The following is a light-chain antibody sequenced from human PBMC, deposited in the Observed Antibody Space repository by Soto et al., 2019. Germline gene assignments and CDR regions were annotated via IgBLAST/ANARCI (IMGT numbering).Light chain of an antibody. CDR2: DAS. V-gene: IGKV1D-13*01. J-gene: IGKJ5*01. CDR3: QQFHNYPPIT. CDR1: QDISSA. Sequence: IQLTQSPSSLPVSVGDRVTITCRASQDISSALAWYQQKPGKAPKLLIYDASSLESGVPSRFSGSGSGTDFTLTISSLQPEDFATYYCQQFHNYPPITFGQGTRLEIK.